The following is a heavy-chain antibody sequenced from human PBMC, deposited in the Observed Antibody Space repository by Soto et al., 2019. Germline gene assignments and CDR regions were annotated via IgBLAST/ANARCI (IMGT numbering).Heavy chain of an antibody. CDR3: AKDVHYDILTGIEYFHH. CDR2: ISGSAANT. J-gene: IGHJ1*01. CDR1: GFIFSGYA. Sequence: EVQLLGSGGGLVQPGGSLRLSCAASGFIFSGYAMSWVRQAPGKGLEWVSGISGSAANTNYADSVKGRFTISRDNSKSTLYLQMNSLRAEDTAVYYCAKDVHYDILTGIEYFHHWAQGTLVTVSS. V-gene: IGHV3-23*01. D-gene: IGHD3-9*01.